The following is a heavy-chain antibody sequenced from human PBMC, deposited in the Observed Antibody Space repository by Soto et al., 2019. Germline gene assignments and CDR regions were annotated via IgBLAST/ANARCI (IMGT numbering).Heavy chain of an antibody. CDR1: GGSFSGYY. J-gene: IGHJ3*02. CDR2: INHSGST. Sequence: SETLSLTCAVYGGSFSGYYWSWIRQPPGKGLEWIGEINHSGSTNYNPSLKSRVTISVDTSKNQFSLKLSSVTAADTAVYYCARGNSGYYFAFDIWGQGTMVTVSS. V-gene: IGHV4-34*01. D-gene: IGHD3-22*01. CDR3: ARGNSGYYFAFDI.